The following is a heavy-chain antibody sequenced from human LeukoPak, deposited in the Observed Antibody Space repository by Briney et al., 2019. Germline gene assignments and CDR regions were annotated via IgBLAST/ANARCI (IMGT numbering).Heavy chain of an antibody. CDR3: ARDLHGSHDP. V-gene: IGHV4-59*01. CDR1: GGSISSYY. J-gene: IGHJ5*02. CDR2: IYYSGST. Sequence: KPSETLSLTCTVSGGSISSYYWSWIRQPPGKGLEWIGYIYYSGSTNYNPSLKSRVTISVDTSKNQFSLKLSSVTAADTAVYCCARDLHGSHDPWGQGTLVTVSS.